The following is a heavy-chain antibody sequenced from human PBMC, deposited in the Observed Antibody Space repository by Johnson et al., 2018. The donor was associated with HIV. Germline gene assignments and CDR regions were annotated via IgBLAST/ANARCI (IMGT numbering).Heavy chain of an antibody. Sequence: VQLVESGGGLVQPGGSLKLSCAASGFTFSGSAIHWVRQASGKGLEWVGRIRNKAKNYAPEYGASVKGRFTISRDNAKNSLYLQMNSLRAEDTAVYYCARDCSYGSNDAFDIWGQGTMVTVSS. D-gene: IGHD5-18*01. CDR2: IRNKAKNYAP. CDR1: GFTFSGSA. J-gene: IGHJ3*02. V-gene: IGHV3-73*01. CDR3: ARDCSYGSNDAFDI.